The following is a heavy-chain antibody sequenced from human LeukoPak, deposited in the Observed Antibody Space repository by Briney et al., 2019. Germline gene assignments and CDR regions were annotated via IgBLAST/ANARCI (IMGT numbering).Heavy chain of an antibody. J-gene: IGHJ4*02. Sequence: GASVKVSCKASGYMFNIYGISWVRQAPGQGLEWMGWISAFSGNTNYARNFQDRVTMTTDTSTGTAYMELTSLSSDDTAVYYCARSPPSTGYDRFDTWGQGTLVTVSS. V-gene: IGHV1-18*01. CDR1: GYMFNIYG. D-gene: IGHD5-12*01. CDR3: ARSPPSTGYDRFDT. CDR2: ISAFSGNT.